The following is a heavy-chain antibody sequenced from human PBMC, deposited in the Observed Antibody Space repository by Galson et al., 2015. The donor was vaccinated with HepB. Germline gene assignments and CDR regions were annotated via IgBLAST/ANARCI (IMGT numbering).Heavy chain of an antibody. D-gene: IGHD3-9*01. CDR1: GYTFTSYY. J-gene: IGHJ4*02. CDR3: AREVRYFDWKRGYFDY. CDR2: INPSGGST. Sequence: SVKVSCKASGYTFTSYYMHWVRQAPGQGLEWMGIINPSGGSTSYAQKLQGRVTMTRDTSTSTVYMELSSLRSEDTAVYYCAREVRYFDWKRGYFDYWGQGTLVTVSS. V-gene: IGHV1-46*04.